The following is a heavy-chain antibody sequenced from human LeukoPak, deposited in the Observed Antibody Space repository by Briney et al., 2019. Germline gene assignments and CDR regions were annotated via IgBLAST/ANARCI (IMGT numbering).Heavy chain of an antibody. CDR3: ARDGEANGPDFDS. J-gene: IGHJ4*02. D-gene: IGHD3-10*01. CDR1: GFSFSSYA. Sequence: GGSLRLSCAASGFSFSSYAMHWVRQAPGKGLEWVAVISSDGSDKYYADSVKGRFTISRDNSKNTLYLQMNSLRAEDTAVYYCARDGEANGPDFDSWGQGTLVTVSS. CDR2: ISSDGSDK. V-gene: IGHV3-30-3*01.